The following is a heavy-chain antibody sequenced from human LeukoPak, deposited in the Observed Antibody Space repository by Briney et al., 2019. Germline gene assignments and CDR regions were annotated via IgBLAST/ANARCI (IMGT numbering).Heavy chain of an antibody. J-gene: IGHJ4*02. D-gene: IGHD2-2*01. CDR3: AREGLNCSSSSCQRATFDY. CDR1: GFTFSSYA. Sequence: PGGSLRLSCAASGFTFSSYAMSWVRQVPGKGLVWVSRISGDGSSTRNADSVEGRFTISRDNAKNTLYLQMNSLRADDTAVYYCAREGLNCSSSSCQRATFDYWGQGTLVTVSS. CDR2: ISGDGSST. V-gene: IGHV3-74*01.